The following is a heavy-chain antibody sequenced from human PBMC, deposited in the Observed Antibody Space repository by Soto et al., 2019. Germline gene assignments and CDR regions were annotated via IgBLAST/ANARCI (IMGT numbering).Heavy chain of an antibody. V-gene: IGHV1-8*01. CDR3: ARGPEPKNYDFWSGYYYYYYYMEV. Sequence: GASVKVSCKASGYTFTSYDINWVRQATGQGLEWMGWMNPNSGNTGYAQKFQGRVTMTRNTSISTAYMELSSLRSEDTAVYYCARGPEPKNYDFWSGYYYYYYYMEVWGKGTTVTVSS. CDR1: GYTFTSYD. CDR2: MNPNSGNT. J-gene: IGHJ6*03. D-gene: IGHD3-3*01.